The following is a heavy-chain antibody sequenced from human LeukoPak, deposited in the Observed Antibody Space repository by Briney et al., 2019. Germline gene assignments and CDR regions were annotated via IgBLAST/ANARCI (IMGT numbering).Heavy chain of an antibody. CDR1: GYALSGLS. Sequence: ASVKVSCKVSGYALSGLSMHWVRQAPGKGLEWMGGFHPEDGETIYAQKFQGRVAVTEDPSTDTAYMELSSLRSEDTAVYYCATDRGNIGWYLGFDYWGQGTVVTVSS. D-gene: IGHD6-19*01. V-gene: IGHV1-24*01. J-gene: IGHJ4*02. CDR3: ATDRGNIGWYLGFDY. CDR2: FHPEDGET.